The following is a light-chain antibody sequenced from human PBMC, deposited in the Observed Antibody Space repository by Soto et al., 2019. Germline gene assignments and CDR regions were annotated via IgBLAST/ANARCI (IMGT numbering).Light chain of an antibody. Sequence: QSVLTQPPSASGTPGQRVTISCSGSSSNIGSNYVYWYQQLPGTAPKLLIYRNNQRPSGVPDRFSGSKSGTSDSLAISGLRSEDEADYYCAAWDDSLSGRVFGGGTKLTV. V-gene: IGLV1-47*01. J-gene: IGLJ2*01. CDR2: RNN. CDR1: SSNIGSNY. CDR3: AAWDDSLSGRV.